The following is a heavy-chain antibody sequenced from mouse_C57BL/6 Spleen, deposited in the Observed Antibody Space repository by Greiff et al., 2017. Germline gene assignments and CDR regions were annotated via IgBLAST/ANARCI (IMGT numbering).Heavy chain of an antibody. Sequence: EVQLVESGGGLVKPGGSLKLSCAASGFTFSSYTMSWVRQTPEKRLEWVATISGGGGNTYYPDSVKGRFTISRDNAKNTLYLQMSSLRSEDTALYYCARHDYGNYEAWFAYWGQGTLVTVSA. CDR3: ARHDYGNYEAWFAY. V-gene: IGHV5-9*01. CDR2: ISGGGGNT. CDR1: GFTFSSYT. D-gene: IGHD2-1*01. J-gene: IGHJ3*01.